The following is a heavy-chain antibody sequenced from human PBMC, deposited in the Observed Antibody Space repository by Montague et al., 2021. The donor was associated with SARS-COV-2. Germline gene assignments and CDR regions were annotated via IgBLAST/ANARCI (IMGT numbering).Heavy chain of an antibody. D-gene: IGHD3-10*01. CDR3: ARITGSGSYSNEAHRRYYYYCGMDV. CDR1: GGSISNYY. J-gene: IGHJ6*02. Sequence: SETLSLTCSVSGGSISNYYWTWIRQPPGKGLEWVGYIYYSGSTNYNPSLKSRVTISVDTSKNQFSLRLTSVTAADTAVYYCARITGSGSYSNEAHRRYYYYCGMDVWGQGTTVTVSS. CDR2: IYYSGST. V-gene: IGHV4-59*01.